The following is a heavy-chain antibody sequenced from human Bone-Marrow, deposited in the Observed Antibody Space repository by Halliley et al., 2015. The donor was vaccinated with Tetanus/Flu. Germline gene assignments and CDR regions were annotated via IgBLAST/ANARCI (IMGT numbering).Heavy chain of an antibody. V-gene: IGHV5-51*01. CDR1: GYSFSTYW. CDR3: ARHAVLYDGSGYDSPYPGMDV. D-gene: IGHD3-22*01. CDR2: IYPDDSDT. Sequence: VQLVQSGAEVRKPGESLKISCKGSGYSFSTYWFGWVRQMPGKGLEWMGLIYPDDSDTRYSPSFQGHVTISADKSINTAYLQWGSLKASDTAFYYCARHAVLYDGSGYDSPYPGMDVWGQGTTVTVPS. J-gene: IGHJ6*02.